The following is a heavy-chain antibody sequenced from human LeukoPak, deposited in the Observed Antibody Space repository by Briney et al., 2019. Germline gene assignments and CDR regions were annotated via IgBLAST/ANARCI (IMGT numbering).Heavy chain of an antibody. CDR2: FDPEDGET. CDR3: AILSVSSWNDAFDI. D-gene: IGHD1-1*01. J-gene: IGHJ3*02. V-gene: IGHV1-24*01. Sequence: GASVKVSCKVSGYTLTELSMHWVRQAPGKGLEWMGGFDPEDGETIYTHKFQGRVTMTEDTSTDTAYMEVSSLGSEDTAVYYCAILSVSSWNDAFDIWGQGTMVTVSS. CDR1: GYTLTELS.